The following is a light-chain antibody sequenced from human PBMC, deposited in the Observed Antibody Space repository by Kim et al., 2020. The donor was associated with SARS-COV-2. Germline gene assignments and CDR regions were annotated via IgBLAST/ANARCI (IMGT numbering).Light chain of an antibody. V-gene: IGLV3-19*01. J-gene: IGLJ2*01. CDR3: NSRDNSGNYVL. CDR1: SLRNFY. Sequence: SSELTQDPAVSVALGQTVRITCQGDSLRNFYASWYQQKPGQAPVLVIYANNNRPSGSPDRFSGSGSGNTASLTITGAQAEDEADYYCNSRDNSGNYVLFGGGTKVTVL. CDR2: ANN.